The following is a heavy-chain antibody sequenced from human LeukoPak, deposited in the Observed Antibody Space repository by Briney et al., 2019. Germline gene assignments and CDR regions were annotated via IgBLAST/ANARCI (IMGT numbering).Heavy chain of an antibody. D-gene: IGHD3-22*01. Sequence: GGSLRLSCAASGFTFDDYAMHWVRQAPGKGLEWVSGISWNSGSIGYADSVKGRFTISRDNAKNSLYLQMNSLRAEDTALYYCAKDSLYYYDSSGYYDYWGQGTLVTVSS. CDR3: AKDSLYYYDSSGYYDY. CDR1: GFTFDDYA. J-gene: IGHJ4*02. V-gene: IGHV3-9*01. CDR2: ISWNSGSI.